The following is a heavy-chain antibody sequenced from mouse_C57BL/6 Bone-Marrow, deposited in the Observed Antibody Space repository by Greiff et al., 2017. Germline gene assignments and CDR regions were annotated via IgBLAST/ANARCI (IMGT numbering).Heavy chain of an antibody. V-gene: IGHV1-15*01. CDR3: TGYYGTWFAY. Sequence: VKLQESGAELVRPGASVTLSCKASGYTFTDYEMHWVKQTPVHGLEWIGAIDPETGGTAYNQTFKGKAILTADKSSSTAYMELRSLTSEDSAVYYWTGYYGTWFAYWGQGTLVTVSA. CDR2: IDPETGGT. J-gene: IGHJ3*01. D-gene: IGHD1-2*01. CDR1: GYTFTDYE.